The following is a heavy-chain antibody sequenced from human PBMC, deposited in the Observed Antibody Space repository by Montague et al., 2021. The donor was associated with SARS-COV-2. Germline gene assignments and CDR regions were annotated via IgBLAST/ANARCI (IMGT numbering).Heavy chain of an antibody. CDR2: IGPSGST. D-gene: IGHD3-22*01. J-gene: IGHJ4*02. CDR3: ARGLIDITMMVVVFTGASFYFDY. CDR1: GGSLSGNH. Sequence: SETLSLTCGVSGGSLSGNHWSWIRQPPGKGLEWIGEIGPSGSTNYSPSLKSRVIMSLDTSKNHFSLKLSSVTAADTAVYYCARGLIDITMMVVVFTGASFYFDYWGQGILVTVSS. V-gene: IGHV4-34*01.